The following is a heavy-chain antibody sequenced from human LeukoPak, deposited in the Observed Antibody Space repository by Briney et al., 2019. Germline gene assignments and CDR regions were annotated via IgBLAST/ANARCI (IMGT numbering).Heavy chain of an antibody. CDR3: AKRSAHNYGYFDY. V-gene: IGHV3-23*01. D-gene: IGHD5-18*01. J-gene: IGHJ4*02. CDR1: GFSSSSYA. Sequence: RLYCVPSGFSSSSYAMSWDRPAPGKGLEWDSAITGGGGGTYYADYADSVKGRFTISRDNSMTTLYLQMNNLRAEDTAVYYCAKRSAHNYGYFDYWGQGTLVTVSS. CDR2: ITGGGGGT.